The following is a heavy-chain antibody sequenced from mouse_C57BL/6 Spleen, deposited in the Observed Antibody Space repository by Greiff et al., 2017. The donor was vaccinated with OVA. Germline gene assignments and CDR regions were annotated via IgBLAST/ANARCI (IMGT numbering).Heavy chain of an antibody. CDR2: IDPETGGT. V-gene: IGHV1-15*01. D-gene: IGHD2-4*01. CDR3: TRSRGLGDY. J-gene: IGHJ2*01. Sequence: VHLVESGAELVRPGASVTLSCKASGYTFTDYEMHWVKQTPVHGLEWIGAIDPETGGTAYNQKFKGKAILTADKSSSTAYMELRSLTSEDSAVYYCTRSRGLGDYWGQGTTLTVSS. CDR1: GYTFTDYE.